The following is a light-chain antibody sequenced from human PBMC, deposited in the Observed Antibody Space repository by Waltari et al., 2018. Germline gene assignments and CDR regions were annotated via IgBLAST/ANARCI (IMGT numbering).Light chain of an antibody. CDR3: QQIHSYPHT. CDR1: RVIGRY. V-gene: IGKV1-9*01. J-gene: IGKJ2*01. Sequence: IQLTQSPSSLSASVGDRVTITCRASRVIGRYLAWYQQKTGKAPKLVIYGAMTSQSGVPSRFSGSGSGTDFTLTISSLQPGDFATYYCQQIHSYPHTFGPGTKLEIK. CDR2: GAM.